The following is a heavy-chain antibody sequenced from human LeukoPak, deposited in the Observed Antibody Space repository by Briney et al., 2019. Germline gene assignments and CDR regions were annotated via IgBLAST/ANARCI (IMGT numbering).Heavy chain of an antibody. J-gene: IGHJ3*02. CDR3: AKGNLQLGQDACDI. V-gene: IGHV3-23*01. D-gene: IGHD5-18*01. CDR2: IGPDDAT. Sequence: GGSLRLSCSASGFSLSGNAVGWGRQAPGKRPEWAAGIGPDDATCFPASVRGRFTISRDTSQNTMYLQMNSLRAEDTALYYCAKGNLQLGQDACDIWGQGTMVTVSS. CDR1: GFSLSGNA.